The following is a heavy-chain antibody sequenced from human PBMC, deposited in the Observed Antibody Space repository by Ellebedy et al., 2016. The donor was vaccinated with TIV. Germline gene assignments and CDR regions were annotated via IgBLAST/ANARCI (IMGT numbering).Heavy chain of an antibody. CDR3: ARYISEYTSSWFNWFDP. CDR1: GYTFTDYY. V-gene: IGHV1-2*02. Sequence: AASVKVSCKTSGYTFTDYYIHWVRQAPGQGLEWMAWINPNSGGTIYAQKFQGRVTMTRDTSISTAYMELSRLKSDATAVYYCARYISEYTSSWFNWFDPWGQGTLVTVSS. D-gene: IGHD6-13*01. J-gene: IGHJ5*02. CDR2: INPNSGGT.